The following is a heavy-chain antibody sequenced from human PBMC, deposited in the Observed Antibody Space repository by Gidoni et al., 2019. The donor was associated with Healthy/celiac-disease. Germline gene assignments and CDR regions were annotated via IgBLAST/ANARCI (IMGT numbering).Heavy chain of an antibody. CDR3: AKGSGDIVATIFDY. D-gene: IGHD5-12*01. CDR1: GFTFDDYA. Sequence: EVQLVESGGGLVQPGRSLRLSCAASGFTFDDYAMHWVRQAPGKGLEGVSGISWNSGSIGYADSVKGRFTISRDNAKNSLYLQMNSLRAEDTALYYCAKGSGDIVATIFDYWGQGTLVTVSS. J-gene: IGHJ4*02. CDR2: ISWNSGSI. V-gene: IGHV3-9*01.